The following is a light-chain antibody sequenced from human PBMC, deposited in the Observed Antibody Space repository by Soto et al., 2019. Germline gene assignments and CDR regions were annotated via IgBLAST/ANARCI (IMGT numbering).Light chain of an antibody. CDR3: QQYSSSPWT. J-gene: IGKJ1*01. Sequence: EIVLTQSPGTLSLSPGERATLSCRASQSVSNNYLAWYQQKPGQAPRLLIYGGSSRATGILDRFSGSESGIDFTLTISRLEPEDFAVYFCQQYSSSPWTFGQGTKVEIK. CDR2: GGS. V-gene: IGKV3-20*01. CDR1: QSVSNNY.